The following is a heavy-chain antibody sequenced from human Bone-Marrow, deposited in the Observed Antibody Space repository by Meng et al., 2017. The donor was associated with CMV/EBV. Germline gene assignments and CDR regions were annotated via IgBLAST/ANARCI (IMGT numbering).Heavy chain of an antibody. J-gene: IGHJ6*02. CDR2: ISTSGSAR. D-gene: IGHD5-12*01. V-gene: IGHV3-48*03. CDR1: GFKFSSYE. CDR3: AKAAYSDYGYYYYGMDV. Sequence: GGSLRLSCAASGFKFSSYEINWVRQAPGKGLEWVSCISTSGSARYFADSVKGRFTISRDNTKNSLYLQMSSLRAEDTAVYFCAKAAYSDYGYYYYGMDVWGQGTTVTLSS.